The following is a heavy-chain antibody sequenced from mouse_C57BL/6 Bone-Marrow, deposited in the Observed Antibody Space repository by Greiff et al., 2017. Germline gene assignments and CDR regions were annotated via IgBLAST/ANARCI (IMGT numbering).Heavy chain of an antibody. D-gene: IGHD1-1*01. CDR1: GYTFTSYW. V-gene: IGHV1-5*01. J-gene: IGHJ2*01. CDR2: IYPGNSDT. CDR3: TLFFTTVGAYDFDY. Sequence: SGTVLARPGASVKMSCKTSGYTFTSYWMHWVKQRPGQGLEWIGAIYPGNSDTSYNQKFKGKAKLTAVPSASTAYMELSSLTNEDSAGYYGTLFFTTVGAYDFDYWGQGTTVTVSS.